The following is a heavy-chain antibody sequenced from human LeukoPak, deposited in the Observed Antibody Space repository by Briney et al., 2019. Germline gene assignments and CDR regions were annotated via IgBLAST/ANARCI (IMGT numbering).Heavy chain of an antibody. J-gene: IGHJ6*02. CDR1: GFIFSTSA. CDR2: ITASGTT. CDR3: AKDRYDTSVWPYYYAMDV. V-gene: IGHV3-23*01. Sequence: PGGSLRLSCAASGFIFSTSAMTWVRQAPGKGLDRVSYITASGTTYYADSVKGRFTISRDISNNTLYLQMNGLRAEDTALYYCAKDRYDTSVWPYYYAMDVWGQGTTVTVSS. D-gene: IGHD3-22*01.